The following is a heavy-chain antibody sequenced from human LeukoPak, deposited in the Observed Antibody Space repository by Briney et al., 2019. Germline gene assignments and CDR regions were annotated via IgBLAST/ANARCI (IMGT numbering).Heavy chain of an antibody. J-gene: IGHJ4*02. Sequence: GESLQISCKGSGYSFTSYWIGWVRQMPGKGLEWMGVIYPGDSDTRYSPPFQGQVTISADKSSSTAYLQWSSLKASDTAMYYCARAYYDGSGYYYLYFDYWGQGTLVTVSS. CDR1: GYSFTSYW. D-gene: IGHD3-22*01. CDR2: IYPGDSDT. V-gene: IGHV5-51*01. CDR3: ARAYYDGSGYYYLYFDY.